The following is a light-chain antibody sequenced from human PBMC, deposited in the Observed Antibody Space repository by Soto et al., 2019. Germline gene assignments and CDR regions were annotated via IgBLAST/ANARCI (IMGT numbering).Light chain of an antibody. V-gene: IGLV2-8*01. CDR2: VVR. J-gene: IGLJ1*01. CDR1: SSDVGGYNY. Sequence: QSVLTQPPSASGSPGQSVTISCTGSSSDVGGYNYVSWYQQHPGKAPKLVIYVVRKRPSGVPDRFSGSKSGNTASLTVSGLQAEDEADYYCSSYTGSSTPYVFGTGTKVAVL. CDR3: SSYTGSSTPYV.